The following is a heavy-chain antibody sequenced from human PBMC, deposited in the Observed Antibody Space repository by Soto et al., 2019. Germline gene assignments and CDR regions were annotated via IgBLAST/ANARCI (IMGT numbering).Heavy chain of an antibody. CDR1: GYTFTNYA. CDR3: ASPRVGY. CDR2: INAGTGDT. J-gene: IGHJ4*02. V-gene: IGHV1-3*01. D-gene: IGHD1-26*01. Sequence: QVQLVQSGAEVKKPGASVKVSCKASGYTFTNYAIHWVRRAPGQSLEWMGWINAGTGDTKYSQNFQGRVTITRDTSATTAYMELSSLRSEDTALYYCASPRVGYWGQGSLVTVFS.